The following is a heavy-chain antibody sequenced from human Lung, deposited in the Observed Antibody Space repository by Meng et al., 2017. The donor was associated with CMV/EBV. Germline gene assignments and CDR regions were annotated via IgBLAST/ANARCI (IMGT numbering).Heavy chain of an antibody. J-gene: IGHJ4*02. Sequence: SVKVSXKASGGTFSSYAISWVRQAPGQGLEWMGGIIPIFGTANYAQKFQGRVTITTDESTSTAYMELSSLRSEDTAVYYCARGSSSTSWGFDYWGKGTLVTVSS. D-gene: IGHD2-2*01. CDR2: IIPIFGTA. CDR3: ARGSSSTSWGFDY. CDR1: GGTFSSYA. V-gene: IGHV1-69*05.